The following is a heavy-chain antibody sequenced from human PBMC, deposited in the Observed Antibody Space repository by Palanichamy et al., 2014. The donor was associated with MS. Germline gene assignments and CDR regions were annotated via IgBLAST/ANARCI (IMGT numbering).Heavy chain of an antibody. D-gene: IGHD6-13*01. CDR1: GGSITGYY. J-gene: IGHJ5*02. CDR2: SQFWLEPP. CDR3: ARGRRRQLARGYNWFDP. Sequence: QMQLQQWGAGLLKPAETLSLTCAVSGGSITGYYWNWVRQSPRGGGVEWIGESQFWLEPPTTTRPSEGRVTMSLDRAKNQVSLNVNSMTVADTAVYYCARGRRRQLARGYNWFDPWGQGTPVTVSS. V-gene: IGHV4-34*01.